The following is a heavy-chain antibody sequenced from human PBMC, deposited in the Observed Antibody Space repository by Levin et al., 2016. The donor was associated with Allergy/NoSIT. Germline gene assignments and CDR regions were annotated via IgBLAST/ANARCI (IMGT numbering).Heavy chain of an antibody. J-gene: IGHJ4*02. V-gene: IGHV4-38-2*01. D-gene: IGHD6-13*01. Sequence: RQAPGKGLEWIGSIYHSGSTYYNPSLKSRVTISVDTSKNQFSLKLSSVTAADTAVYYCARSSGSSFLFDYWGQGTLVTVSS. CDR3: ARSSGSSFLFDY. CDR2: IYHSGST.